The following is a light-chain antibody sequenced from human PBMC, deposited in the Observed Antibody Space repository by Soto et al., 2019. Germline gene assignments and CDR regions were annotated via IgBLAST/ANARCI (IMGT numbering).Light chain of an antibody. J-gene: IGKJ4*01. CDR2: GAS. CDR1: QSVSSSH. CDR3: QQYGSSPPLT. Sequence: EIVLTQSPRTLSLSPGERATLSCRASQSVSSSHLAWYQQKPGQAPRLLIYGASTRATGIPDRFSGSGSGTDFTLTISRLEPEDFVVYYCQQYGSSPPLTFGGGTKVDIK. V-gene: IGKV3-20*01.